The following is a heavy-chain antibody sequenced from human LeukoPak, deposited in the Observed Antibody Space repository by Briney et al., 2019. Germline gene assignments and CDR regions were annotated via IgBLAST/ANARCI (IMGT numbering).Heavy chain of an antibody. J-gene: IGHJ5*02. CDR2: IYYSGNT. CDR3: ARGSHYYGSGSPNWFDP. Sequence: PSETLSLTCTVSGGSIGGYYWTWIRQPPGKGLEWIGYIYYSGNTNYNPSLKSRVTISVDTSKNQFSLKLSSVTAADTAVYYCARGSHYYGSGSPNWFDPWGQGTLVTVSS. CDR1: GGSIGGYY. V-gene: IGHV4-59*01. D-gene: IGHD3-10*01.